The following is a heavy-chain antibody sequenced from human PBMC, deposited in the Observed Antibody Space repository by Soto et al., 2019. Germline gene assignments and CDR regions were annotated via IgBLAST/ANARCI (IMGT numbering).Heavy chain of an antibody. Sequence: EVQLVESGGGLVQPGGSLRLSCAASGFTFSSYSMNWVRQAPGKGLEWVSYISSSSSTIYYADSVKGRFTISRDNAKNALYLQMNSLSAEDTAVYYCARDLPPLFDYWGQGTLVTVSS. CDR2: ISSSSSTI. CDR3: ARDLPPLFDY. CDR1: GFTFSSYS. J-gene: IGHJ4*02. V-gene: IGHV3-48*01.